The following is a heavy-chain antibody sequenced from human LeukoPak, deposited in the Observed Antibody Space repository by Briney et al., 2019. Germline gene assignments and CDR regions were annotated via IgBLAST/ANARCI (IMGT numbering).Heavy chain of an antibody. CDR3: ARDLVTDILTGYYKKDDAFDI. D-gene: IGHD3-9*01. V-gene: IGHV1-69*04. J-gene: IGHJ3*02. Sequence: SVKVSCKASGGTFSSRAISWVRQAPGQGLEWMGKIVPDLNIANYARNFRGRVAMTADKSSSTAYMELYSLRSDDTAVYYCARDLVTDILTGYYKKDDAFDIWGQGTMVTVSS. CDR2: IVPDLNIA. CDR1: GGTFSSRA.